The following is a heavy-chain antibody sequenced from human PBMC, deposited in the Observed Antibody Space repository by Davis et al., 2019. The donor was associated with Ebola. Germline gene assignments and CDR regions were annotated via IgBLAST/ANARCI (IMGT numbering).Heavy chain of an antibody. V-gene: IGHV3-30-3*01. J-gene: IGHJ6*02. D-gene: IGHD2-2*01. CDR1: GFTFSSYA. CDR3: ARALGYCSSTSCSPLAYGMDV. Sequence: PGGSLRLSCAASGFTFSSYAMHWVRQAPGKGLEWVAVISYDGSNKYYADSVKGRFTISRDNSKNTLYLQMNSLRAEDTAVYYCARALGYCSSTSCSPLAYGMDVWGQGTTVTVSS. CDR2: ISYDGSNK.